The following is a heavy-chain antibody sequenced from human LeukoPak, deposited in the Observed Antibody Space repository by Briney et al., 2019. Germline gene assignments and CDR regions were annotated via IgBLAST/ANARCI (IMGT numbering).Heavy chain of an antibody. D-gene: IGHD3-3*01. CDR3: ARDHYDFWSGYPALGY. J-gene: IGHJ4*02. Sequence: PGGSLRLSCAASGFTFSSYAMSWVRQAPGKGLEWVSAISGSGGSTYYADSVKGRFTISRDNSKNTLYLQMNSLRAEDTAVYYCARDHYDFWSGYPALGYWGQGTLVTVSS. V-gene: IGHV3-23*01. CDR2: ISGSGGST. CDR1: GFTFSSYA.